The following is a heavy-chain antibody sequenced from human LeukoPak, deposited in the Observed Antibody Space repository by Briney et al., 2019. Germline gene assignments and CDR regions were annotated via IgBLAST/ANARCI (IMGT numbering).Heavy chain of an antibody. D-gene: IGHD3-22*01. Sequence: SETLSLTCTVSGGSISSSSYYWGWIRQPPGKGLEWIGSIYYSGSTYYNPSLKSRVTISVDTSKNQFSLKLSSVTAADTAVYYCARLRTMIVSNDAFDIWGQGTMVTVSS. CDR2: IYYSGST. CDR1: GGSISSSSYY. V-gene: IGHV4-39*07. CDR3: ARLRTMIVSNDAFDI. J-gene: IGHJ3*02.